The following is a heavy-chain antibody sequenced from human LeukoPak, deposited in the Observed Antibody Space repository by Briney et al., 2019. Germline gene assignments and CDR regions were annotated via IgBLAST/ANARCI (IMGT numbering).Heavy chain of an antibody. V-gene: IGHV4-34*01. CDR1: GGSFSGYY. Sequence: PSETLSLTCAVYGGSFSGYYWSWIRQPPGKGLEWIGEINHSGSTNYNPSLKSRVTISVDTSKNQFSLKLSSVTAADTAVYYCVRGANYYGSGSYYYWGQGTLVTVSS. J-gene: IGHJ4*02. CDR3: VRGANYYGSGSYYY. D-gene: IGHD3-10*01. CDR2: INHSGST.